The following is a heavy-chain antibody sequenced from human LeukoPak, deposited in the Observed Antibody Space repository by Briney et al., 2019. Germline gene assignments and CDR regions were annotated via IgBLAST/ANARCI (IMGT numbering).Heavy chain of an antibody. CDR2: IYYSGST. D-gene: IGHD5-24*01. Sequence: SETLSLTCTVSGGSISSSSYYWGWIRQPPGKGLEWIGSIYYSGSTYYNPSLKSRVTISVDTSKNQFSLKLSSVTAADTAVYYCARGGGVEMAIDWGQGTLVTVSS. CDR1: GGSISSSSYY. J-gene: IGHJ4*02. CDR3: ARGGGVEMAID. V-gene: IGHV4-39*07.